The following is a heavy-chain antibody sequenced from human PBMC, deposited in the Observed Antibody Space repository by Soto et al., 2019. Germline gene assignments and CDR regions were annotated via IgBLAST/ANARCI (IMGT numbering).Heavy chain of an antibody. D-gene: IGHD6-19*01. CDR2: IYYSGST. CDR3: ASSDDHGIEVAGNYWYFDL. V-gene: IGHV4-39*01. Sequence: SETLSLTCTVSGGSISSSSYYWGWIRQPPGKGLEWIGSIYYSGSTYYNTSLKSRVTISVDTSKNQFSLKLSSVTAADTAVYYCASSDDHGIEVAGNYWYFDLWGRGTLVTVS. J-gene: IGHJ2*01. CDR1: GGSISSSSYY.